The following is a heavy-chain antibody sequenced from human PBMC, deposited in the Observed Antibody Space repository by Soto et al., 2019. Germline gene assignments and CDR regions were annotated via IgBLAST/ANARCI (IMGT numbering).Heavy chain of an antibody. V-gene: IGHV1-24*01. CDR3: ATSPIFGVVIPPLNDY. Sequence: ASVKVSCQVSGYTLTYLSMHWVRQAPGKGLEWMGGFDPEDGETIYAQKFQGRVTMTEDTSTDTAYMELSSLRSEDTAVYYCATSPIFGVVIPPLNDYWGQGTLVTVSS. D-gene: IGHD3-3*01. J-gene: IGHJ4*02. CDR1: GYTLTYLS. CDR2: FDPEDGET.